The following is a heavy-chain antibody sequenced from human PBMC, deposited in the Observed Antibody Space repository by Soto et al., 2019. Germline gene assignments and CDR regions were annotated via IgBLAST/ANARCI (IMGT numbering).Heavy chain of an antibody. CDR3: VSRIPSWVFDY. Sequence: PXGSLRLSCGASGLSVSDNYMGWVRQAPGRGLEWVSVMYAGGDTHYADSVKGRFTISRDKSENTLYLQMNSLRNEDTGVYFCVSRIPSWVFDYWGLGTLVTVSS. V-gene: IGHV3-53*01. J-gene: IGHJ4*01. CDR2: MYAGGDT. D-gene: IGHD2-21*01. CDR1: GLSVSDNY.